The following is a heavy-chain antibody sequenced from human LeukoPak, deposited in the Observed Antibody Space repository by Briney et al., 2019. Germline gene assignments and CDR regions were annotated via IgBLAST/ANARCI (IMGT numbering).Heavy chain of an antibody. V-gene: IGHV3-30*18. J-gene: IGHJ4*02. D-gene: IGHD3-16*02. CDR3: AKGPAPRLGEFSYHALVDY. CDR2: ISYDGSNE. CDR1: GFSFSSYG. Sequence: GGSLRLSCAASGFSFSSYGMHWVRQAPGKGLEWVAFISYDGSNENIADSVKGRFAISRDNSKNTLYLQMNSLRAEDTAVYYCAKGPAPRLGEFSYHALVDYWGQGTLVTVSS.